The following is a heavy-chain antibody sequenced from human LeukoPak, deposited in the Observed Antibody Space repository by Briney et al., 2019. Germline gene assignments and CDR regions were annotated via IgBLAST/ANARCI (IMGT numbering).Heavy chain of an antibody. CDR2: IYYSGST. J-gene: IGHJ4*02. D-gene: IGHD6-13*01. V-gene: IGHV4-30-4*01. CDR3: ARVDAAAGTFDY. Sequence: PSETLSLTCTVSGGSISSYYWSWIRQPPGKGLEWIGYIYYSGSTYYNPSLKSRVTISVDTSKNQFSLKLSSVTAADTAVYYCARVDAAAGTFDYWGQGTLVTVSS. CDR1: GGSISSYY.